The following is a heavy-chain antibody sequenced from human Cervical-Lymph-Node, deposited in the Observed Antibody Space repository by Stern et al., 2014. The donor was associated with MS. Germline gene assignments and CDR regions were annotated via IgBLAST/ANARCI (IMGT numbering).Heavy chain of an antibody. J-gene: IGHJ4*02. CDR2: LHFSGSS. CDR3: ARGHRARPGY. V-gene: IGHV4-59*08. D-gene: IGHD6-6*01. Sequence: QVQLVQSGPGLLKPSETLSLTCTISNGSISTYYWSWLRQPPGKGLEWIGYLHFSGSSNYNPSLKSRVHISVDTSQNQLSLRLITVTAADTAVYYCARGHRARPGYWGQGTLVTVSS. CDR1: NGSISTYY.